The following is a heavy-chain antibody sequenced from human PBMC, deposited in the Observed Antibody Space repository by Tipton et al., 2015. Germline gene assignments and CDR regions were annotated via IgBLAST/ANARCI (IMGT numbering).Heavy chain of an antibody. J-gene: IGHJ4*02. Sequence: TLSLTCTVSGDSVTYYYWSWIRQTPGKGLEWIGYIYYSGSTTYNSSLKSRVTLSIDTSKSQFSLKMTSVTATDTAVNYCARARGRHGGLFDSWGQGTLVTVSS. CDR2: IYYSGST. V-gene: IGHV4-59*02. CDR1: GDSVTYYY. CDR3: ARARGRHGGLFDS. D-gene: IGHD4-23*01.